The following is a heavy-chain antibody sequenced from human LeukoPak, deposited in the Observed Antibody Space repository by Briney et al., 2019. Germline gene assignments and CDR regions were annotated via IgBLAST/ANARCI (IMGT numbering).Heavy chain of an antibody. CDR3: AKDFIPWSGPTFGGGDY. J-gene: IGHJ4*02. CDR1: GFTFSSYA. D-gene: IGHD3-16*01. Sequence: GGSLRLSCAASGFTFSSYAMSWVRQAPGKGLEWVSAISGSGGSTYYADSVKGRFTISRDNSKNTLYLQMNSLRAEDTAVYYCAKDFIPWSGPTFGGGDYWGQGTLVTVSS. CDR2: ISGSGGST. V-gene: IGHV3-23*01.